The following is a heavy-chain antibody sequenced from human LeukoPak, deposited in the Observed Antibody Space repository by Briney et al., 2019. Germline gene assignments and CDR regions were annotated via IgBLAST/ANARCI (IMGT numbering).Heavy chain of an antibody. J-gene: IGHJ3*02. V-gene: IGHV4-61*01. CDR3: ARDKGYYESSGYLKAFDI. CDR1: GGSVSSGSYY. CDR2: IYYSGST. Sequence: SETLSLTCTVSGGSVSSGSYYWRWIRQPPGKGLEWIGYIYYSGSTNYTPSPKSRVTISADTSKNQFSLKLSSVTAADTAVYYCARDKGYYESSGYLKAFDIWGQGTMVTVSS. D-gene: IGHD3-22*01.